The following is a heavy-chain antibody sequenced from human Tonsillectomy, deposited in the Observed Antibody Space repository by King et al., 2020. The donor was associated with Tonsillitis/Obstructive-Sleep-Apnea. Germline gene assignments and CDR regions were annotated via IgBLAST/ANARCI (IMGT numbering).Heavy chain of an antibody. V-gene: IGHV3-23*04. Sequence: VQLVESGGGLVQPGGSLRLSCVASGFTFSTYAMTWVRQAPGKGPEWVSGISGSNGGTYFADSVKGRVTISRDKSKNTLYLQMNSLRADDTALYYCAKDFAAVTGDPGSWGQGTLVTVSS. D-gene: IGHD6-19*01. CDR1: GFTFSTYA. CDR2: ISGSNGGT. J-gene: IGHJ5*02. CDR3: AKDFAAVTGDPGS.